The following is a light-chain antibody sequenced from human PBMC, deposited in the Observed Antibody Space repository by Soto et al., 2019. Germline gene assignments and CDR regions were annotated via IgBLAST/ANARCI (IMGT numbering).Light chain of an antibody. J-gene: IGLJ3*02. CDR2: EVT. V-gene: IGLV2-14*02. CDR3: SSYTSISTWV. CDR1: SSDVGSYNL. Sequence: QTVLTQPASVSGSPGQSITISCTGTSSDVGSYNLVSWYQQHPGKAPKLMIYEVTNRPSGVSNRFSGSKSGNSASLTISGLQAEDEADYYCSSYTSISTWVFGGGTKLTVL.